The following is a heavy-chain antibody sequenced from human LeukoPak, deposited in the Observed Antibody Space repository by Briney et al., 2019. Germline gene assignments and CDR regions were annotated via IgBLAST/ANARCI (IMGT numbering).Heavy chain of an antibody. J-gene: IGHJ5*02. V-gene: IGHV4-4*07. Sequence: KTSETLSLTCTVSGGSISSYYWSWIRQPAGKGLEWIGRIYTSGSTNYNPSLKSRVTISVDTSKNQFSLKLSSVTAADTAVYYCATCSGIVATISQKREPGWFDPWGQGTLVTVSS. CDR3: ATCSGIVATISQKREPGWFDP. CDR2: IYTSGST. CDR1: GGSISSYY. D-gene: IGHD5-12*01.